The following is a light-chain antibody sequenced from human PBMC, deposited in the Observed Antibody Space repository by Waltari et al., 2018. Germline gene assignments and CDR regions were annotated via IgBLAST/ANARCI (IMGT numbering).Light chain of an antibody. CDR3: QQVDRFPRT. CDR2: DAS. Sequence: DIQMTQSPSSVSASVGDSVPLTCRASPDISGRFAWYQQKPGKAPKLLIYDASSLHSGAPTSVSGSGSGTEFTLTISSLQPEDLATYYWQQVDRFPRTFGQGTKVEVK. J-gene: IGKJ1*01. CDR1: PDISGR. V-gene: IGKV1-12*01.